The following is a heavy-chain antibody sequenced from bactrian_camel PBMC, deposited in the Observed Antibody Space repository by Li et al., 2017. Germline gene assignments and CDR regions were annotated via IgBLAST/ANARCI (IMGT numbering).Heavy chain of an antibody. Sequence: DVQLVESGGGSVQAGGSLRLSCVAPGYTGSRYCMGWFRQRPGEERARVATIDGDGRTNYADSVKGRFTISKDNAGNGLTLYLEIDDLKPGDTATYYCVVDYEFCLAYSMPKATYWGQGTQVTVS. V-gene: IGHV3S67*01. CDR2: IDGDGRT. CDR1: GYTGSRYC. D-gene: IGHD3*01. J-gene: IGHJ4*01. CDR3: VVDYEFCLAYSMPKATY.